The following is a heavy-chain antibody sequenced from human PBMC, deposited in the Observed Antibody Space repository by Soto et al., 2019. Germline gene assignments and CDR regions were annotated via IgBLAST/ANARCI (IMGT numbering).Heavy chain of an antibody. Sequence: QVQLVESGGGLVKPGGSLTLSCAASGFSFSDYYMSWIRQAPGKGLEWLSYISTGGGTIHYTDSVKGRFTISRDNSKNSLSLQMNSLRAEDTAVYYCARDNSCLIDYWGQGTLVTVSS. D-gene: IGHD2-21*01. CDR2: ISTGGGTI. CDR1: GFSFSDYY. CDR3: ARDNSCLIDY. J-gene: IGHJ4*02. V-gene: IGHV3-11*01.